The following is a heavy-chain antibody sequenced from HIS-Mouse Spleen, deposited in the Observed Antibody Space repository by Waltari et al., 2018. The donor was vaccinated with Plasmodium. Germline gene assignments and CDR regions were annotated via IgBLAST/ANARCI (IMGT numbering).Heavy chain of an antibody. CDR3: AREKHSSSWYDAFDI. CDR2: ISSSSSTI. V-gene: IGHV3-48*01. CDR1: GFTFRSYS. D-gene: IGHD6-13*01. J-gene: IGHJ3*02. Sequence: EVQLVASGGGLVQPGGSLRLSCASSGFTFRSYSMNWVRQAPGKGVEWVSYISSSSSTIYYADSVKGRFTISRDNAKNSLFLQMNSLRAEDTAVYYCAREKHSSSWYDAFDIWGQGTMVTVSS.